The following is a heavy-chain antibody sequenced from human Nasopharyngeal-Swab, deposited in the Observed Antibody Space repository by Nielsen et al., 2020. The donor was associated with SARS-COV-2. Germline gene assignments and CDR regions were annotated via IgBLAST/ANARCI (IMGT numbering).Heavy chain of an antibody. CDR1: GFTFSAYR. CDR2: INSLSTYI. V-gene: IGHV3-21*01. CDR3: ARERGSSGLDGFDI. Sequence: GESLKISCAASGFTFSAYRMNWVRQAPGKGLEWVSSINSLSTYIHYVDLVKGRFTISRDNAKSSLYLKMNSLRAEDTAVYYCARERGSSGLDGFDIWGQGTMVTVSP. J-gene: IGHJ3*02. D-gene: IGHD6-19*01.